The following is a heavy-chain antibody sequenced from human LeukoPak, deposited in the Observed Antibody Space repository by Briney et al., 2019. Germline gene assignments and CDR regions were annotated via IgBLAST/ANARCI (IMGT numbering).Heavy chain of an antibody. CDR3: VRDYQFIQEV. CDR1: GFTLSNYW. D-gene: IGHD2-2*01. V-gene: IGHV3-74*01. CDR2: ISTDGKST. J-gene: IGHJ6*02. Sequence: GGSLRLSCVASGFTLSNYWMLWVRQAPGKGLMWVSLISTDGKSTRYAESVKGRFTISRDNAKNALYLQMDILRVEDTALYFCVRDYQFIQEVWGQGTTVTVSS.